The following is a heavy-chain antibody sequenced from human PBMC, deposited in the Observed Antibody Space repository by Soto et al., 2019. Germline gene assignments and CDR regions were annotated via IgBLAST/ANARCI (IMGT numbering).Heavy chain of an antibody. V-gene: IGHV4-39*01. J-gene: IGHJ6*02. CDR2: IYYSGST. CDR1: GGSISSSSYY. Sequence: KASETLSLTCTVSGGSISSSSYYWGWIRQPPGKGLEWIGSIYYSGSTYYNPSLKSRVTISVDTSKNQFSLKLSSVTAADTAVYYCARQGRDYYYYYYGMDVWGQGTTVTVSS. CDR3: ARQGRDYYYYYYGMDV.